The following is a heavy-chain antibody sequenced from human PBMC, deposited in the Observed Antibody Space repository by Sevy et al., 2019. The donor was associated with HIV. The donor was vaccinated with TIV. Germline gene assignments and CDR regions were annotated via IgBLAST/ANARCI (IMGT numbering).Heavy chain of an antibody. CDR2: ISYHGRNQ. V-gene: IGHV3-30*04. D-gene: IGHD6-6*01. CDR1: GFTFSDYA. CDR3: AGKQFVRPFDY. Sequence: GGSLRLSCAASGFTFSDYAIHWVRQAPGKGLEWLAVISYHGRNQFYADSVRGRFTISRDDSKNTVYLQMNSLRPDDTAVYYCAGKQFVRPFDYWGQGTLVTVSS. J-gene: IGHJ4*02.